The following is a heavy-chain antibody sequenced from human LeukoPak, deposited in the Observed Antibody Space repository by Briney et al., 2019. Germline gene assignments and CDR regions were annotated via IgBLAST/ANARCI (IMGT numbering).Heavy chain of an antibody. V-gene: IGHV4-59*08. J-gene: IGHJ4*02. D-gene: IGHD2/OR15-2a*01. CDR1: GGSISSYY. CDR3: AGHHPRNTVDF. CDR2: ISDVGSI. Sequence: PSETLSLTCTVSGGSISSYYWSWIRQPPGKGLEWIAYISDVGSINYNPSLKSRVTISLETSKNQFSLKLSSVTAADTAVYYCAGHHPRNTVDFWGQGTLVTVSS.